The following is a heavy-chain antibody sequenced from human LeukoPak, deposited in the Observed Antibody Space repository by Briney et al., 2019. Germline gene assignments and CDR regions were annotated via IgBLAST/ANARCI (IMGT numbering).Heavy chain of an antibody. CDR1: GYTFTSYG. Sequence: APVTVSCKSSGYTFTSYGISWVRQAPGQGLEWMGWISAYNGNTNYAQKLQGRVTMTPDTSTSTTNMELRSKRSGDTSVYYCARVLNWFVPWGQGTLVSVSS. CDR3: ARVLNWFVP. J-gene: IGHJ5*02. V-gene: IGHV1-18*01. CDR2: ISAYNGNT.